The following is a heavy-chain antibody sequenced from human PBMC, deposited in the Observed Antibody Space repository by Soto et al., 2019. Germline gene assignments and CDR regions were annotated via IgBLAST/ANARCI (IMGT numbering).Heavy chain of an antibody. Sequence: EVQLLESGGGLVQPGGSLRLSCAASGFTFNNYVMAWVRQAPGKGLEWVSGISGSDGSTVYADSMKGRFSISRDNSKNTLYLQVHSLRAGDTAVYYCVRVNFRVTQLWLEAFDYWGRGTLVSVSS. CDR3: VRVNFRVTQLWLEAFDY. D-gene: IGHD3-3*01. CDR2: ISGSDGST. V-gene: IGHV3-23*01. J-gene: IGHJ4*02. CDR1: GFTFNNYV.